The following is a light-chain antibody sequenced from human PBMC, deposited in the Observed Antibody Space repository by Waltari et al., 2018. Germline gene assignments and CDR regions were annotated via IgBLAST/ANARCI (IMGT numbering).Light chain of an antibody. J-gene: IGKJ3*01. CDR3: QQYNSDPPT. Sequence: DIQMTQSPSSLSASVGDTVTITCRASQGISSYLAWYQQKPGKAPKPLIYYASNLESWVPSRFSGSGSGTEFTLTISSLQPEDFATYYCQQYNSDPPTFGPGTKLDIK. CDR2: YAS. CDR1: QGISSY. V-gene: IGKV1-16*01.